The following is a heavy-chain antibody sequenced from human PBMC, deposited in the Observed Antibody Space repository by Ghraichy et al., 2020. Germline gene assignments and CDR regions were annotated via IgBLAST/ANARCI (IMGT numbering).Heavy chain of an antibody. CDR3: ARGSSSWYPWYFDY. Sequence: GGSLRLSCAASGFTFSSYSMNWVRQAPGKGLEWVSSISSSSSYIYSADSVKGRFTISRDNAKNSLYLQMNSLRAEDTAVYYCARGSSSWYPWYFDYWGQGSLVTVSS. V-gene: IGHV3-21*01. CDR1: GFTFSSYS. D-gene: IGHD6-13*01. CDR2: ISSSSSYI. J-gene: IGHJ4*02.